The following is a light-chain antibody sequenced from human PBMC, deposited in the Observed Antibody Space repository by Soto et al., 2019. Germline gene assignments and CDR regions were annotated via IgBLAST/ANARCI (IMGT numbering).Light chain of an antibody. CDR1: QSISSY. V-gene: IGKV1-39*01. Sequence: DIQMTQSPSSLSASVGDRVTITCRASQSISSYLNWYQHKPGKAPKLLIYAASSLQTGVPSRFSCSRSGTDFALTISSLQRDDFATYYCQQTDSLPRTFGQGTKVEMK. CDR3: QQTDSLPRT. CDR2: AAS. J-gene: IGKJ1*01.